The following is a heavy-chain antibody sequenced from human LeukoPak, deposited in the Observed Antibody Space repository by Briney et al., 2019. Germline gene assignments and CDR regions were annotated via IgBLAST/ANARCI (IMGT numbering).Heavy chain of an antibody. J-gene: IGHJ3*02. CDR3: ARSHPITYYYDSSAERSAFDI. CDR1: GFTFSSYA. CDR2: ISYDGSNK. V-gene: IGHV3-30-3*01. D-gene: IGHD3-22*01. Sequence: GGSLRLSCAASGFTFSSYAMHWVRQAPGKGLEWVAVISYDGSNKYYADSVKGRFTISRDNSKNTLYLQMNSLRAEDTAVYYCARSHPITYYYDSSAERSAFDIWGQGTMVTVSS.